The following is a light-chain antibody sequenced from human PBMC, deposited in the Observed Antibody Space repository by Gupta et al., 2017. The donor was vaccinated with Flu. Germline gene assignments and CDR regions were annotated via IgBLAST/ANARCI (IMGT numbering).Light chain of an antibody. J-gene: IGLJ2*01. CDR3: SSLTTRGTWV. CDR1: RSYVGAHDH. Sequence: SALPQPASVSGSPGQSITISCTGTRSYVGAHDHVSWFQQRPTKAPKLMISEVDNRPPGVANRFSGSKAGNTASLTISGRQAEDDGDYYCSSLTTRGTWVFGGGTELTVL. V-gene: IGLV2-14*01. CDR2: EVD.